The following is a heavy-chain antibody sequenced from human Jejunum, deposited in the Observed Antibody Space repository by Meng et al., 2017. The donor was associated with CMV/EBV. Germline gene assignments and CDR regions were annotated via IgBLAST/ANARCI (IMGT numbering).Heavy chain of an antibody. CDR1: GFPFVISL. J-gene: IGHJ6*02. CDR2: IYDVSGT. Sequence: GFPFVISLVAWVRQAPGKGLVWVSFIYDVSGTFSADSVTARFTISRDTSKNTVFLHMNNLRVDDTAVYYCARADLHTHMDVWGQGTTVTVSS. V-gene: IGHV3-53*01. CDR3: ARADLHTHMDV.